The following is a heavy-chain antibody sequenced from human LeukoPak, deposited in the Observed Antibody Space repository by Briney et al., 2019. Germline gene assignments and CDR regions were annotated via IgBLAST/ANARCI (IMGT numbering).Heavy chain of an antibody. V-gene: IGHV3-7*01. Sequence: GGSLRLSCAASGFMFSDYWMAWVRQAPGKGLEWLANINEDGSDKNYVASEKGRFTISRDNAKKSLYLQMNSLRAEDTAVYYCARGASVVAGNDNAFDIWGQGTMVTVSS. J-gene: IGHJ3*02. CDR3: ARGASVVAGNDNAFDI. CDR2: INEDGSDK. D-gene: IGHD6-19*01. CDR1: GFMFSDYW.